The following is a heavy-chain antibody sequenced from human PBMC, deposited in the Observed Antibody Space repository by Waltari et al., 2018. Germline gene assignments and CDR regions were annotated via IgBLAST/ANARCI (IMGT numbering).Heavy chain of an antibody. CDR2: IWYDGSNK. D-gene: IGHD3-3*01. Sequence: QVQLVESGGGVVQHGRSLRLPCAASGFTLLSYGTHWAPQHQGTGLEWVAGIWYDGSNKYYSDSVKCRFTISRDNSKNTLYLQMNSLRAEDTAVYYCARENDFWSGYYRGYFDYWGQGTLVTVSS. CDR1: GFTLLSYG. V-gene: IGHV3-33*01. J-gene: IGHJ4*02. CDR3: ARENDFWSGYYRGYFDY.